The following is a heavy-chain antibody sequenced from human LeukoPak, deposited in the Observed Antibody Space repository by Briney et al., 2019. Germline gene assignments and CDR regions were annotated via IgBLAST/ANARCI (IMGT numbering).Heavy chain of an antibody. Sequence: ASVKVSCKASGYTFTSYGISWVRQAPGQGLEWMGCISAYNGTTNYAQKLQGRVTMTTDTSTSTAYMELRSLRSDDTAVYYCERAAGNGFYYYYMDVWGKGTTVTVSS. V-gene: IGHV1-18*01. CDR1: GYTFTSYG. D-gene: IGHD6-19*01. CDR3: ERAAGNGFYYYYMDV. J-gene: IGHJ6*03. CDR2: ISAYNGTT.